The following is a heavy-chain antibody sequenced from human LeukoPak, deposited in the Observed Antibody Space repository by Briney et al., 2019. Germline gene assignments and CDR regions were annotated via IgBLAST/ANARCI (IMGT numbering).Heavy chain of an antibody. CDR2: ISGSGGST. J-gene: IGHJ4*02. CDR3: ADVEGVAGHFDY. D-gene: IGHD6-19*01. V-gene: IGHV3-23*01. CDR1: GFTFSSYA. Sequence: GGSLRLSCAASGFTFSSYAMSWVRQAPGKGLEWVSAISGSGGSTYYADSVKGRFTISRDNSKNTLYLQMNSLRAEDTAVYYCADVEGVAGHFDYWGQGTLVTVSS.